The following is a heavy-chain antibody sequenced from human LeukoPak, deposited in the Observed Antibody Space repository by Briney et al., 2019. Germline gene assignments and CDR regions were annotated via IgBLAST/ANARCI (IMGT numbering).Heavy chain of an antibody. CDR2: MNPNSGNT. J-gene: IGHJ6*03. CDR1: GYTFTSYG. D-gene: IGHD3-3*01. V-gene: IGHV1-8*03. Sequence: ASVKVSCKASGYTFTSYGINWVRQATGQGLEWMGRMNPNSGNTGYAQKFQGRVTITRNTSISTAYMELSSLRSEDTAVYYCARGLSSITIFGVVAGYYYYMDVWGKGTTVTVSS. CDR3: ARGLSSITIFGVVAGYYYYMDV.